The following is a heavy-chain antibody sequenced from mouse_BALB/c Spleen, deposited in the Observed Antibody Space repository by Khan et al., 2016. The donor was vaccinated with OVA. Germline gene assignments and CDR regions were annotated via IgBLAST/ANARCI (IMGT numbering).Heavy chain of an antibody. CDR3: ARSTYRYAFVY. D-gene: IGHD2-12*01. Sequence: EVKLEESGPSLVKPSQTLSLTCSVTGDSITSGYWNWIRKFPGNKLEYMGYIIYTGYTYYNPSLKSRISITRHPSKNPYYLQLSSVTDEETATYYCARSTYRYAFVYWGQGTLVTVSA. J-gene: IGHJ3*01. V-gene: IGHV3-8*02. CDR2: IIYTGYT. CDR1: GDSITSGY.